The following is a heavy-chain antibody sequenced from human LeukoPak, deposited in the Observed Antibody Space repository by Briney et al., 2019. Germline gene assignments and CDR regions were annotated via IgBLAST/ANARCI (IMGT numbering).Heavy chain of an antibody. CDR3: AREQTSHSELEY. CDR1: GFTFSTYA. V-gene: IGHV3-30*04. J-gene: IGHJ4*02. D-gene: IGHD2-2*01. Sequence: PGGSLRLSCAASGFTFSTYAIQWVRQAPGKGLEWVAVISRDGSIKYYGDSVKGRFTISRDNSENTVYLQMDSLRVDDTAVYYCAREQTSHSELEYWGQGTLVTVSS. CDR2: ISRDGSIK.